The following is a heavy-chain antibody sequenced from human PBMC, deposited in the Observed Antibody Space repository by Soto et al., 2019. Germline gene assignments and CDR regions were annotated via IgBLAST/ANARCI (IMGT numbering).Heavy chain of an antibody. J-gene: IGHJ6*02. D-gene: IGHD6-19*01. CDR2: INPSGGST. Sequence: SVKVSCKASGYTFTSYYMHWVRQAPGQGLEWMGIINPSGGSTSYAQKFQGRVTMTRDTSTSTVYMELSSLRSEDTAVYYCAREKGIAVAGTPGGMDVWGQGTKVTVYS. CDR3: AREKGIAVAGTPGGMDV. V-gene: IGHV1-46*01. CDR1: GYTFTSYY.